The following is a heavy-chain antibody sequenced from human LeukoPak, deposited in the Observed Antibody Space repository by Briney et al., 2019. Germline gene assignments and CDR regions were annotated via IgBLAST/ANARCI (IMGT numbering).Heavy chain of an antibody. CDR2: INHSGST. CDR1: GGSISSYY. D-gene: IGHD2-2*02. J-gene: IGHJ4*02. Sequence: SETLSLTCTVSGGSISSYYWSWIRQPAGKGLEWIGEINHSGSTNYNPSLKSRVTISVDTSKNQFSLKLNSVTAADTAVYYCASRYFCSSTSCYTFDYWGQGTLVTVSS. CDR3: ASRYFCSSTSCYTFDY. V-gene: IGHV4-34*01.